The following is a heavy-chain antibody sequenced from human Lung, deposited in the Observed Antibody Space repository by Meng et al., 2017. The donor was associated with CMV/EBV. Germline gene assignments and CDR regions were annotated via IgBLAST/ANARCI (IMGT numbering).Heavy chain of an antibody. CDR3: ARERPQDDFWSGYCFDY. CDR1: GFTFSSYS. CDR2: ISSSSSYI. V-gene: IGHV3-21*01. J-gene: IGHJ4*02. D-gene: IGHD3-3*01. Sequence: SCAASGFTFSSYSMNWVRQAPGKGLEWVSSISSSSSYIYYADSVKGRFTISRDNAKNSLYLQMNSLRAEDTAVYYCARERPQDDFWSGYCFDYWXQGTXVNGAS.